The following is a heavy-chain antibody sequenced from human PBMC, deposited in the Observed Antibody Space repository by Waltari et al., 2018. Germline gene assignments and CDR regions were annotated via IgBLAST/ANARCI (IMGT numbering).Heavy chain of an antibody. Sequence: QVQLQESGQGLVQPSGTLSLTCAVSGAPIRGYYWWGWGRQSPEKGLEWIGQVHHRGKTHYNPSLQSRVTISVDKPKNQFSLNLNSVTAADTAIYYCAGDRAIGLFFDYWGRGTLVTVSS. CDR2: VHHRGKT. J-gene: IGHJ4*02. D-gene: IGHD2-2*01. CDR3: AGDRAIGLFFDY. CDR1: GAPIRGYYW. V-gene: IGHV4-4*02.